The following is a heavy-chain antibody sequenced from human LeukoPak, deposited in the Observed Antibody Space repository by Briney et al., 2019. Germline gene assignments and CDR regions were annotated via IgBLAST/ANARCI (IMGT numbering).Heavy chain of an antibody. CDR1: GFTFSSYA. V-gene: IGHV3-23*01. CDR3: ARAFNDYGGNLYYFDY. Sequence: GGSLRLPCAASGFTFSSYAMSWVRQAPGKGLEWVSAISGSGGSTYYAGSVKGRFTISRDNSKNTLYLQMNSLRAEDTAVYYCARAFNDYGGNLYYFDYWGQGTLVTVSS. CDR2: ISGSGGST. D-gene: IGHD4-23*01. J-gene: IGHJ4*02.